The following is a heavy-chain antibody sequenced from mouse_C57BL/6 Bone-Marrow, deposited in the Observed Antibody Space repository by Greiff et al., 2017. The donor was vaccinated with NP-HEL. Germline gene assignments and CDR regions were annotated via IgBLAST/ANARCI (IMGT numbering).Heavy chain of an antibody. CDR3: ARFGGYYGAMDY. V-gene: IGHV1-63*01. Sequence: VMLVESGAELVRPGTSVKMSCKASGYTFTNYWIGWAKQRPGHGLEWIGDIYPGGGYTNYNEKFKGKATLTADKSSSTAYMQFSSLTSEDSAIYYCARFGGYYGAMDYWGQGTSVTVSS. CDR1: GYTFTNYW. CDR2: IYPGGGYT. D-gene: IGHD2-3*01. J-gene: IGHJ4*01.